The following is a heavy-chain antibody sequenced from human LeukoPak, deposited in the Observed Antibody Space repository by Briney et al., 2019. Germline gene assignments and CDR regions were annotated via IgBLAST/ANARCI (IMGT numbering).Heavy chain of an antibody. CDR2: INTDGSTT. Sequence: GRSLRLSCAASGFTFSSYWMHWVRQAPGKGLVWISGINTDGSTTSYADSAKGRFTISRDNANNTLYLQMNSLRAEDTAVYYCARNSGSNRPVDCWGQGTLVAVSS. V-gene: IGHV3-74*01. J-gene: IGHJ4*02. D-gene: IGHD1-26*01. CDR3: ARNSGSNRPVDC. CDR1: GFTFSSYW.